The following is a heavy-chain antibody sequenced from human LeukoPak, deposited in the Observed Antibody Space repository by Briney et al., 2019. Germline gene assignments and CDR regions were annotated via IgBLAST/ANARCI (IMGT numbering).Heavy chain of an antibody. J-gene: IGHJ4*02. CDR1: GFTFSSYS. CDR2: ISSSSYI. Sequence: PGGSLRLSCAASGFTFSSYSMNWVRQAPGKGLEWDSSISSSSYIYYADSVKGRSTISRDNAKNSLYLQMNSLRAEDTAVYYCAKSRYYDILTGYLHWGQGTLVTVSS. V-gene: IGHV3-21*01. CDR3: AKSRYYDILTGYLH. D-gene: IGHD3-9*01.